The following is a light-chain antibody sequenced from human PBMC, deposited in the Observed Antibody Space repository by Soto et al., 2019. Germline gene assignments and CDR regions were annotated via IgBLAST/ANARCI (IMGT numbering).Light chain of an antibody. CDR3: QQRSNWPQIT. Sequence: EIVLTQSPATLSLSPGERATLSCRASQSVSSYLAWYQQKPGQAPRLLIYDASNRATGIPARSSGSGSGTDFTLTISSLEPEDFAVYYCQQRSNWPQITFGQGTRLEI. J-gene: IGKJ5*01. CDR1: QSVSSY. CDR2: DAS. V-gene: IGKV3-11*01.